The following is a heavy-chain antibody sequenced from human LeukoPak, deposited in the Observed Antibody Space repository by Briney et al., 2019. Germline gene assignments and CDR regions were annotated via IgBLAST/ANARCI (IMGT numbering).Heavy chain of an antibody. D-gene: IGHD3-10*01. CDR1: GDSVSSNSAA. CDR3: TRDSGLGNDAFDV. V-gene: IGHV6-1*01. Sequence: SQTPSLTCAISGDSVSSNSAAWDWIRQSPSRGLEWLGRTYYRAKWFYDYAVSVKSRITINPDTSKNQFSLLLNSVTPEDTAVNYCTRDSGLGNDAFDVWGQGTMVTVPS. CDR2: TYYRAKWFY. J-gene: IGHJ3*01.